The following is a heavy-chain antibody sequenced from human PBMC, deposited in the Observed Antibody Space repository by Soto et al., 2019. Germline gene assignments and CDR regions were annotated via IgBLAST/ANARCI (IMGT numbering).Heavy chain of an antibody. D-gene: IGHD5-18*01. Sequence: QVQLQESGPGLVKPSATLSLTCTVSGGSVSSGSYYWSWIRQPPGKGLEWIGYIYYSGSTNYKPSVRSPVTISVDTANHQFSLKLSSVTAADTAVYYCARPLYSYGPMDIWGEGTTCTVSS. CDR2: IYYSGST. CDR1: GGSVSSGSYY. J-gene: IGHJ6*04. CDR3: ARPLYSYGPMDI. V-gene: IGHV4-61*01.